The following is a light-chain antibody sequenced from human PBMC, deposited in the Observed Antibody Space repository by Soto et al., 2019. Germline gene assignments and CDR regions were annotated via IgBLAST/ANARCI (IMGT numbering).Light chain of an antibody. J-gene: IGKJ5*01. CDR3: QQHNNWPPIT. CDR2: DES. CDR1: QSVRSK. V-gene: IGKV3-15*01. Sequence: EVVMTLSPGPLPVSLGERATLSCRASQSVRSKFAWYQQKPGQAPSLLIYDESTRTTGIPARLSGSGSGTEFTLTISSLQSEDFAVYYCQQHNNWPPITFGQGTRLEIK.